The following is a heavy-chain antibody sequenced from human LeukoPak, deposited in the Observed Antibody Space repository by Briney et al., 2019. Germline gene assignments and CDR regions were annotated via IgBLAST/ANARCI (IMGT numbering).Heavy chain of an antibody. CDR2: IYYSGST. D-gene: IGHD3-10*01. V-gene: IGHV4-30-4*08. CDR1: GGSISSGDYY. CDR3: ARVFLSGYYGSGSYGGLDY. Sequence: SETLSLTCAVSGGSISSGDYYWSWIRQPPGKGLEWIGYIYYSGSTYYNPSLKSRVTISVDTSKNQFSLKLSSVTAADTAVYYCARVFLSGYYGSGSYGGLDYWGQGTLVTVSS. J-gene: IGHJ4*02.